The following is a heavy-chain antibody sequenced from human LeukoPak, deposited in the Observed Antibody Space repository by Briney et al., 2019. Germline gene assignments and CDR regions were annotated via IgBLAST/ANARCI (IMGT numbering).Heavy chain of an antibody. J-gene: IGHJ5*02. V-gene: IGHV4-34*01. CDR3: ARKKYYDILTGLYNWFDP. CDR2: INHSGST. D-gene: IGHD3-9*01. CDR1: GGSFSGYY. Sequence: PSETLSLTCAVYGGSFSGYYWSWTRQPPGKGLEWIGEINHSGSTNYNPSLKSRVTISVDTSKNQFSLKLSSVTAADTAVYYCARKKYYDILTGLYNWFDPWGQGTLVTVSP.